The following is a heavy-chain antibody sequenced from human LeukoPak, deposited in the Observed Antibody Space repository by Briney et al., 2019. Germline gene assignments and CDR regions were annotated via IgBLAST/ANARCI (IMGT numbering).Heavy chain of an antibody. J-gene: IGHJ4*02. Sequence: GGSLRLSCAASGFTFGSYSMNWVRQAPGKGLEWVSSISSSSSYIYYADSVKGRFTISRDNAKNSLYLQMNSLRAEDTAVYYYVSNTIAARLFDYWGQGTLVTVSS. V-gene: IGHV3-21*01. CDR1: GFTFGSYS. CDR3: VSNTIAARLFDY. CDR2: ISSSSSYI. D-gene: IGHD6-6*01.